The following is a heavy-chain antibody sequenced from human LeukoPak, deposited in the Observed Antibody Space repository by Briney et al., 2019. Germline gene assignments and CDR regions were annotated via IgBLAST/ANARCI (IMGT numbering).Heavy chain of an antibody. J-gene: IGHJ4*02. V-gene: IGHV3-33*03. CDR1: GFTFSSYV. CDR3: ARNRQWLLADY. CDR2: IWYDGSNK. Sequence: GRSLRLSCAASGFTFSSYVMRWVRQAPGKGLEWVAVIWYDGSNKYYADSVKGRFTISRDNAQNSLYLQMNSLRAEDTAVYFCARNRQWLLADYWGQGTVVTVSS. D-gene: IGHD3-22*01.